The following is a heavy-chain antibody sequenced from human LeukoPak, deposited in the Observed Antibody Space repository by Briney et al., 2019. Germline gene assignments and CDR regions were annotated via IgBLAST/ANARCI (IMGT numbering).Heavy chain of an antibody. CDR3: ARESDYGDREFDY. Sequence: SETLSLTCTVSGGPISSYYWSWIRQPPGKGLEWIGYIYYSGSTNYNPSLKSRVTISVDTSKNQFSLKLSSVTAADTAVYYCARESDYGDREFDYWGQGTLVTVSS. D-gene: IGHD4-17*01. J-gene: IGHJ4*02. CDR2: IYYSGST. V-gene: IGHV4-59*01. CDR1: GGPISSYY.